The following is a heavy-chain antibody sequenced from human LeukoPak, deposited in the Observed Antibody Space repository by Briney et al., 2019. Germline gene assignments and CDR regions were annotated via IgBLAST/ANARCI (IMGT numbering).Heavy chain of an antibody. Sequence: ASVAVSCKASGYNFIDYHMHWVRQAPGQGLEWMGWINPASGDTKYAHKFQGRVTMTSDTPAAMVFMQLSSLRNDDTAVYYCAREFLDFDLLTGENYCYGMDVWGPGTSVTVSS. CDR1: GYNFIDYH. J-gene: IGHJ6*02. D-gene: IGHD3-9*01. CDR2: INPASGDT. V-gene: IGHV1-2*02. CDR3: AREFLDFDLLTGENYCYGMDV.